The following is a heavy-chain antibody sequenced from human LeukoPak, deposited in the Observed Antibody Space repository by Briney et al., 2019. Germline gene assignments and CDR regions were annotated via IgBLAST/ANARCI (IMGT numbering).Heavy chain of an antibody. CDR2: ISGSGGST. Sequence: GGSLRLSCAASGFTFSSYAMSWVRQAPGKGLEWVSAISGSGGSTYYADSVKGRFTISRDNSKNTLYLQMNSLRAEDTAVYYCAKSAAYYYGSGSYYYFDYWGQGILVTVSS. CDR3: AKSAAYYYGSGSYYYFDY. CDR1: GFTFSSYA. D-gene: IGHD3-10*01. V-gene: IGHV3-23*01. J-gene: IGHJ4*02.